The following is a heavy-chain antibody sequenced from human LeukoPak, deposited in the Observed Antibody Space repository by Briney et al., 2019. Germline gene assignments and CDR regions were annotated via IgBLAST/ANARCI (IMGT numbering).Heavy chain of an antibody. J-gene: IGHJ3*02. D-gene: IGHD2-2*01. CDR3: AKVRGTIVVVPAATGWASFDI. Sequence: PGGSLRPSCAASGFTFSSYAMSWVRQAPGKGLEWVSAISGSGGSTYYADSVKGRFTISRDNSKNTLYLQMNSLRAEDTAVYYCAKVRGTIVVVPAATGWASFDIWGQGTMVTVSS. CDR1: GFTFSSYA. CDR2: ISGSGGST. V-gene: IGHV3-23*01.